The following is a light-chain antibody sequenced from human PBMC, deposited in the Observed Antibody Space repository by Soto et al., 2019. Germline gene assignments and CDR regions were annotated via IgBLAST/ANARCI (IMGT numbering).Light chain of an antibody. CDR2: AVF. Sequence: DIQMTQSPSSLSASVGDRVTITCRASQSITYWLAWYQQKPGRAPKLLIYAVFNLQSGVPSRFSGSGSGTDFTITISSLQPEDSATYYCQQYHSIPFTFGQGTKLEIK. J-gene: IGKJ2*01. CDR3: QQYHSIPFT. V-gene: IGKV1-5*01. CDR1: QSITYW.